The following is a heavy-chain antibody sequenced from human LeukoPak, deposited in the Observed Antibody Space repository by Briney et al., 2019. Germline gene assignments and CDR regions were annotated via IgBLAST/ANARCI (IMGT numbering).Heavy chain of an antibody. CDR2: ISYDGSNK. V-gene: IGHV3-30-3*01. CDR1: GFTFSSYA. D-gene: IGHD3-22*01. CDR3: AREPFYYDSSGYYSGGFDY. J-gene: IGHJ4*02. Sequence: GGSLRLSCAASGFTFSSYAMHLVRQAPRKGLEWVAVISYDGSNKYYADSVKGRFTISRGNSKNTLYLQMNSLRAEDTAVYYCAREPFYYDSSGYYSGGFDYWGQGTLVTVSS.